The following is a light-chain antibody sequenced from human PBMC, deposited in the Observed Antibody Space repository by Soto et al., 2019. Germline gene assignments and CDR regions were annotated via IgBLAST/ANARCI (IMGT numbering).Light chain of an antibody. V-gene: IGKV1-5*03. J-gene: IGKJ1*01. CDR2: KAS. CDR1: QSISSW. CDR3: QQYNSYSQT. Sequence: DIQMTQSPSTLSASVGDRVTITCRASQSISSWLAWYQQKPGKAPKLLIYKASSLESGVPSRFSGSGSRTEFTLTVSSLQPDDFATYYCQQYNSYSQTFGQGPKVEIK.